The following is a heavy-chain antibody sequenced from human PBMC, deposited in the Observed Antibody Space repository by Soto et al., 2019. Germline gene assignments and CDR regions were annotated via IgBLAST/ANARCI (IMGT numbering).Heavy chain of an antibody. J-gene: IGHJ6*02. Sequence: QVQLQESGPGLVKPSETLSLTCTVSGGSISSYYWSWIRQPPGKGLEWIGYIYYSGSTNYNPSLKSRVTISVDTSKNQCSLKLSSVTAADTAVYYCARGSYYGSGSNHETVYYYYYGMDVWGQGTTVTVSS. CDR3: ARGSYYGSGSNHETVYYYYYGMDV. D-gene: IGHD3-10*01. CDR2: IYYSGST. V-gene: IGHV4-59*01. CDR1: GGSISSYY.